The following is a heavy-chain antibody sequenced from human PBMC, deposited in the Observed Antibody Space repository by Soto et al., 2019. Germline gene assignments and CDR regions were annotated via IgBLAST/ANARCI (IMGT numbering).Heavy chain of an antibody. V-gene: IGHV1-18*01. CDR2: ISAYNGNT. Sequence: QVQLVQSGAEVKKPGASVKVSCKASGYTFTSYGISWVRQAPGQGLEWMGWISAYNGNTNYAQKLQGRVTMTTDTSKSTAYMELRSLRSDDTAVYYCARVGVGLTVTTRNWFDPWGQGTLVTVSS. D-gene: IGHD4-17*01. CDR3: ARVGVGLTVTTRNWFDP. CDR1: GYTFTSYG. J-gene: IGHJ5*02.